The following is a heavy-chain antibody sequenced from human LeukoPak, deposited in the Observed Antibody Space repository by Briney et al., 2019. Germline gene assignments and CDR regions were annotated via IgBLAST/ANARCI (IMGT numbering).Heavy chain of an antibody. CDR2: IYTSGST. CDR3: ARVPAYYYGSGSYVWFDP. V-gene: IGHV4-61*02. CDR1: GGSISSGSYH. J-gene: IGHJ5*02. D-gene: IGHD3-10*01. Sequence: PSETLSLTCTVSGGSISSGSYHWSWIRQPAGKGLEWIGRIYTSGSTNYNPSLKSRVTISVDTSKNQFSLKLSSVTAADTAVYYCARVPAYYYGSGSYVWFDPWGQGTLVTVSS.